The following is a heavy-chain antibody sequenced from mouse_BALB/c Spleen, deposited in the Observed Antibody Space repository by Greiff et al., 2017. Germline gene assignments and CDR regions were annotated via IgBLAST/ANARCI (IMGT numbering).Heavy chain of an antibody. D-gene: IGHD2-2*01. CDR2: INPSNGRT. CDR3: ATHYGYDGGYAMDY. Sequence: QVHVKQPGAELVKPGASVKLSCKASGYTFTSYWMHWVKQRPGQGLEWIGEINPSNGRTNYNEKFKSKATLTVDKSSSTAYMQLSSLTSEDSAVYYCATHYGYDGGYAMDYWGQGTSVTVAS. J-gene: IGHJ4*01. V-gene: IGHV1S81*02. CDR1: GYTFTSYW.